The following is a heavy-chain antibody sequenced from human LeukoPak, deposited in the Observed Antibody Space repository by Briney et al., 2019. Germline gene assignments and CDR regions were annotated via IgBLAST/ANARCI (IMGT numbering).Heavy chain of an antibody. J-gene: IGHJ4*02. CDR1: GYTFTGYY. D-gene: IGHD6-19*01. CDR2: INPNSGGT. Sequence: ASVKVSCKASGYTFTGYYMHWVRRAPGQGLEWMGWINPNSGGTNYAQKFQGRVTMTRDTSISTAYMELSRLRSDDTAVYYCARGLGYSSGWYMNYWGQGTLVTVSS. CDR3: ARGLGYSSGWYMNY. V-gene: IGHV1-2*02.